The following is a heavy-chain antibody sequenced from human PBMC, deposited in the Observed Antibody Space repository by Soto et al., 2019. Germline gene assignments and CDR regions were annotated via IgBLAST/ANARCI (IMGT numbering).Heavy chain of an antibody. D-gene: IGHD4-17*01. J-gene: IGHJ4*02. CDR3: ARTAGDLDY. Sequence: QVQLVQSGAEVKKPGASVKVSCKTSGYTFTNYDINWVRQATGQGLEWMGWTNPKSGYTGSAQKFQGRVTMTRDSSIRTAYMELHSLTSGDTAVYYCARTAGDLDYWGQGTLITVSS. CDR2: TNPKSGYT. CDR1: GYTFTNYD. V-gene: IGHV1-8*01.